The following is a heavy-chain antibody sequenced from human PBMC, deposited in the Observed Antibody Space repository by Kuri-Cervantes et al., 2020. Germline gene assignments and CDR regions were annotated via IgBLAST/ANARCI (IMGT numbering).Heavy chain of an antibody. CDR2: INPNSGGT. V-gene: IGHV1-2*02. J-gene: IGHJ6*02. CDR3: ARDVPFEYSSSSDHLYYYYGKDV. D-gene: IGHD6-6*01. Sequence: ASVKVSCKASGYTFTGYYMHWVRQAPGQGLEWMGWINPNSGGTNYAQKFQGRVTMTRDTSISTAYMELSRLRSDDTAVYYCARDVPFEYSSSSDHLYYYYGKDVWGQGTTVTVSS. CDR1: GYTFTGYY.